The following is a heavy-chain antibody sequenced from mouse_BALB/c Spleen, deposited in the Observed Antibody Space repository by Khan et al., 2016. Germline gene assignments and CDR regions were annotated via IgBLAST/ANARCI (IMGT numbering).Heavy chain of an antibody. CDR2: INPNNGGS. CDR3: LRDAMDY. CDR1: GYSFSGYY. Sequence: DQLQQSGPDLVKPGASVKISCKASGYSFSGYYLDRVKQSHDKSLEWIGRINPNNGGSKYNQKFKDKTILTVDRSSTTAYMELRSLTSEDSAVYYCLRDAMDYWGQGTSVTVSS. D-gene: IGHD3-1*01. V-gene: IGHV1-18*01. J-gene: IGHJ4*01.